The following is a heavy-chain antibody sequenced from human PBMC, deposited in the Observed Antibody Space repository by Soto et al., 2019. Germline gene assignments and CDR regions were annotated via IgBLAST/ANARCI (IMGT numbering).Heavy chain of an antibody. Sequence: QVQLQQWGAGLLKPSETLSLTCAVYGGSFSGYYWSWIRQPPGKGLEWIGEINHSGSTNYNPSLKSRVTISVDTSKNQFSPKLSSVTAADTAVYYCARGIYYDSSGYQIPRYNWFDPWGQGTLVTVSS. CDR2: INHSGST. J-gene: IGHJ5*02. D-gene: IGHD3-22*01. V-gene: IGHV4-34*01. CDR3: ARGIYYDSSGYQIPRYNWFDP. CDR1: GGSFSGYY.